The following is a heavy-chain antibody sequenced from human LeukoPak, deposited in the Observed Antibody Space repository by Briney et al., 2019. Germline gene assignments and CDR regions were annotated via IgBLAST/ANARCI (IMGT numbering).Heavy chain of an antibody. CDR3: ARSPPRDPDAFDI. CDR2: IYPSGGST. CDR1: GYTFTSYY. Sequence: ASVKVSCKASGYTFTSYYMHWVRQAPGQGLEWMGLIYPSGGSTRYAQKFQGRVTMTRDTSTSTVYMALSSLRSEDTAVYYCARSPPRDPDAFDIWGQGTMVTVSS. V-gene: IGHV1-46*01. J-gene: IGHJ3*02.